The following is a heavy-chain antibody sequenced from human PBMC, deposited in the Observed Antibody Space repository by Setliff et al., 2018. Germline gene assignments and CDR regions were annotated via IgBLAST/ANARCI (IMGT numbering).Heavy chain of an antibody. Sequence: GASLKISCKGSGYRFTTYWIGWVRQMPGRGLEWMGIVFSGDSDTRYSPSFQGQVTMSADKSINTAYLQWSSLKASDTAMYYCARLGAPASHDAFDIWGQGTMVTVSS. CDR3: ARLGAPASHDAFDI. CDR2: VFSGDSDT. V-gene: IGHV5-51*01. J-gene: IGHJ3*02. D-gene: IGHD6-25*01. CDR1: GYRFTTYW.